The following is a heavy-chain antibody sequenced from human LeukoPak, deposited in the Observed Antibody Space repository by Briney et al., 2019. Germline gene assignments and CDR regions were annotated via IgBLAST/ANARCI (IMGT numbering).Heavy chain of an antibody. Sequence: SQTLSLTCTVSGDSIRSGGYYWNWIRQAPGKGLEWLGYIYSGGNTYYNPSLKSRGGISLDKSKSQFSLRLSSVTAADTAMYFCSRGAVAGPFDYWGQGILVTVSS. D-gene: IGHD6-19*01. V-gene: IGHV4-31*03. J-gene: IGHJ4*02. CDR3: SRGAVAGPFDY. CDR2: IYSGGNT. CDR1: GDSIRSGGYY.